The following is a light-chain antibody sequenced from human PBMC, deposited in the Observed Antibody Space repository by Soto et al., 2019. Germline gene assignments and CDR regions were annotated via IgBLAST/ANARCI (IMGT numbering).Light chain of an antibody. CDR2: EVT. V-gene: IGLV2-14*01. Sequence: QSALTQPASVSGSPGQSITISCTGTSNDVGIYNYVSWYRQHPGKAPKLMIYEVTNRPGVVSDRFSGSKSHNTASQTISGLRAEDEADYYWSSYTISTHWGFRGGTQLTV. CDR1: SNDVGIYNY. J-gene: IGLJ3*02. CDR3: SSYTISTHWG.